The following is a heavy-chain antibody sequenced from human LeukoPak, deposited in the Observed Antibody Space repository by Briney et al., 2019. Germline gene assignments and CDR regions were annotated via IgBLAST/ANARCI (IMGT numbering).Heavy chain of an antibody. CDR3: ARVAKACGGDCYSDAFDI. D-gene: IGHD2-21*01. CDR1: GGSFSGYY. CDR2: INHSGST. J-gene: IGHJ3*02. Sequence: SETLSLTCAVYGGSFSGYYWSWIRQPPGEGLEWIGEINHSGSTNYNPSLKSRVTISVDTSKNQFSLKLSSVTAADTAVYYCARVAKACGGDCYSDAFDIWGQGTMVTVSS. V-gene: IGHV4-34*01.